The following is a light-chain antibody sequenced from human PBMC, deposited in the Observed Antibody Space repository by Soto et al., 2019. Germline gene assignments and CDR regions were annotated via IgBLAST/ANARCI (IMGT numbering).Light chain of an antibody. CDR3: LQDFKYPRT. Sequence: AIQMTQSPSSLSVSVGDRVTITCRASQDISTELGWYQQKPGKATRLLIYGAFSLQSGVPSRFSGSGSGTEFTLTISSLQPDDFATYYCLQDFKYPRTFGQGTKGEVK. CDR1: QDISTE. CDR2: GAF. J-gene: IGKJ1*01. V-gene: IGKV1-6*01.